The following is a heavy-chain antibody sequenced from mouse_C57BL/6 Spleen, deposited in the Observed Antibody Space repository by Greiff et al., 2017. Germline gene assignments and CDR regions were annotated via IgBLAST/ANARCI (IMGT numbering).Heavy chain of an antibody. D-gene: IGHD1-1*01. Sequence: VKLQQPGAELVMPGASVKLSCKASGYTFTSYWMHWVKQRPGQGLEWIGEIDPSDSYTNYNQKFKGKSTLTVDKSSSTAYMQLSSLTSEDSAVYYCARYDGSSYWYFEVWGTGTTVTVFS. CDR2: IDPSDSYT. V-gene: IGHV1-69*01. CDR1: GYTFTSYW. J-gene: IGHJ1*03. CDR3: ARYDGSSYWYFEV.